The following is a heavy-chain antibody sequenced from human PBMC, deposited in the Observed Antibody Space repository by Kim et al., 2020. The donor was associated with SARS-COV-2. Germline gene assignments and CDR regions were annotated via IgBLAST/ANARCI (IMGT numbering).Heavy chain of an antibody. CDR2: IHYSGST. V-gene: IGHV4-39*01. Sequence: SETLSLTCSVSGDSISSSTFYWGWIRQPPGKGLEWIGAIHYSGSTYSNPSLKSRVTISVDTSKNQFSLNLNSVTAADTAVYYCARHADYWGQGTLVTGPS. CDR1: GDSISSSTFY. J-gene: IGHJ4*02. CDR3: ARHADY.